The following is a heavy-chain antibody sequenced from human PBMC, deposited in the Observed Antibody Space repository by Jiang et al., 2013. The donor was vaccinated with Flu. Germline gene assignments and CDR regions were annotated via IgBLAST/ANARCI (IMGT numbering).Heavy chain of an antibody. J-gene: IGHJ4*02. CDR3: ARAVDSSGANRLPYYFDY. Sequence: SLTCTVSGDSIRSGNYYWSWLRQRPGKGLEWIGYVYYSGTTYVDPSLRSRVTISVHTSXKKLSFNLSSVTAADTAVYYCARAVDSSGANRLPYYFDYWGQGALVTVST. CDR1: GDSIRSGNYY. CDR2: VYYSGTT. V-gene: IGHV4-31*03. D-gene: IGHD3-22*01.